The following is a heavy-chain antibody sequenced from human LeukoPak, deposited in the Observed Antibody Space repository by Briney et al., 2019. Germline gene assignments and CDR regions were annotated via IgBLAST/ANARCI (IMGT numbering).Heavy chain of an antibody. J-gene: IGHJ4*02. D-gene: IGHD3-3*01. CDR3: AKASRDFWSGSASSYFDY. Sequence: GGSLRLSCAASGFTFSSYSMNWVRQAPGKGLEWVSGISWNSGSIGYADSVKGRFTISRDNAKNSLYLQMNSLRAEDMALYYCAKASRDFWSGSASSYFDYWGQGTLVTVSS. CDR1: GFTFSSYS. CDR2: ISWNSGSI. V-gene: IGHV3-9*03.